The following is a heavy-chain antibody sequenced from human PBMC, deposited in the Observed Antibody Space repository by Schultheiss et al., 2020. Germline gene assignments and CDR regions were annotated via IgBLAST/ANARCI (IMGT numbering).Heavy chain of an antibody. J-gene: IGHJ5*02. Sequence: GSLRLSCAVYGGSFSGYYWSWIRQPPGKGLEWIGEINHSGSTNYNPSLKSRVTISVDMSKNQFSLKLSSVTAADTAVYYCARGRRTRPAAGHQKRNNWFDPWGQGTLVTVSS. CDR3: ARGRRTRPAAGHQKRNNWFDP. D-gene: IGHD6-13*01. CDR1: GGSFSGYY. CDR2: INHSGST. V-gene: IGHV4-34*01.